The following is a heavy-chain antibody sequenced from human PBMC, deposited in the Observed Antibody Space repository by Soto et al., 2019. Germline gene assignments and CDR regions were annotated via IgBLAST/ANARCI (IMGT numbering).Heavy chain of an antibody. CDR1: GGTFSNYA. V-gene: IGHV1-69*01. D-gene: IGHD2-2*01. J-gene: IGHJ6*02. Sequence: QVQLVQSGAEVRKPGSSVTVSCKASGGTFSNYAISWVRQAPGQGLEWMGGIIPIVGTGSYAQKFQGRVTINADEPTTTAYMELSSLRFEDTAVYYCARVVIIVPTASTHYYYHMDVWGPGTTVTVSS. CDR3: ARVVIIVPTASTHYYYHMDV. CDR2: IIPIVGTG.